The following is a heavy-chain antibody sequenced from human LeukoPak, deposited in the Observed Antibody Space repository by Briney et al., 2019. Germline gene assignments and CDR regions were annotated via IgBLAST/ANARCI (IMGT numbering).Heavy chain of an antibody. Sequence: SETLSLTCTVSGGSISSNYWNWIRQPAGKGLEWIGRIYTSGSTNYNPSLRSRVTISVDRSMNQFSLKLNSVTAADTAIYYCARELGYDAFDIWGQGTMVTVSS. V-gene: IGHV4-4*07. CDR3: ARELGYDAFDI. D-gene: IGHD7-27*01. J-gene: IGHJ3*02. CDR1: GGSISSNY. CDR2: IYTSGST.